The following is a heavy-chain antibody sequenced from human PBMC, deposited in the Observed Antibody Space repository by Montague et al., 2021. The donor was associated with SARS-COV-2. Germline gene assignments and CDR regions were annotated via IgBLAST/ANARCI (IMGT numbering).Heavy chain of an antibody. CDR2: IIPIFGSA. D-gene: IGHD2-15*01. CDR1: GGIFSSYT. J-gene: IGHJ4*02. Sequence: SVKVSFKASGGIFSSYTITWVRHAPGQGLEWMGGIIPIFGSANYARKFQGRVTITADESTSTAYMELSSLRSEDTAVYYCATKDVGLAASFDYWGQGTLVTVSS. CDR3: ATKDVGLAASFDY. V-gene: IGHV1-69*13.